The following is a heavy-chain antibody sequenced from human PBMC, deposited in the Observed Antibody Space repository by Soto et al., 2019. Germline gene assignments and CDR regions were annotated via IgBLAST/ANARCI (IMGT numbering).Heavy chain of an antibody. D-gene: IGHD6-13*01. Sequence: SETLSLTCTVSGGSISSYYWSWIRQPPGKGLEWIGYIYYSGCTNYNPSLKSRVTISVDTSKNQFSLQLSSVTVADTAVYYCATSYGNAWYTFWGQETQVTVSS. CDR2: IYYSGCT. CDR3: ATSYGNAWYTF. V-gene: IGHV4-59*01. J-gene: IGHJ4*02. CDR1: GGSISSYY.